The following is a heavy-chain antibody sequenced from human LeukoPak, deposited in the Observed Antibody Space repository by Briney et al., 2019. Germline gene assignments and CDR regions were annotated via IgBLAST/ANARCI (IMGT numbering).Heavy chain of an antibody. V-gene: IGHV1-69*04. CDR3: AKDRVVWSGYGYYYMDV. J-gene: IGHJ6*03. D-gene: IGHD3-3*01. CDR1: GGTFSSYA. CDR2: IIPILGIA. Sequence: SVKVSCKASGGTFSSYAISWVRQAPGQGLEWMGRIIPILGIANYAQKFQGRVTITADKSTSTAYMELSSLRAEDTAVYYCAKDRVVWSGYGYYYMDVWGKGTTVTVSS.